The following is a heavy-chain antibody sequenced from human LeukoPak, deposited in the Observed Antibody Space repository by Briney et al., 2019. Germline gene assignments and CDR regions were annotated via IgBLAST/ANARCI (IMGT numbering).Heavy chain of an antibody. Sequence: PSETLSLTCTVSGDSINSLDLWSWVRQPPGKGLEWIGEMYLSGTTHSNPSVKSRVTISIDTSKNQFSLKLSSVTAADTAVYYCARGRATGTTRNRKYYFDYWGQGTLVTVSS. D-gene: IGHD1-7*01. CDR1: GDSINSLDL. CDR2: MYLSGTT. J-gene: IGHJ4*02. CDR3: ARGRATGTTRNRKYYFDY. V-gene: IGHV4-4*02.